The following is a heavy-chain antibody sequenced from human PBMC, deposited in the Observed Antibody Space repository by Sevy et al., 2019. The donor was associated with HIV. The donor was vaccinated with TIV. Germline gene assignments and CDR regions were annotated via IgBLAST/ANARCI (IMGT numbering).Heavy chain of an antibody. CDR3: ARSPYCSGGSCYQQSVFYFDY. Sequence: GGSLRLSCAASGFTFSSYAMHWVRQAPGKGLEWMAVISYDGSNKYYADSVKGRFTISRDNSKNTLYLQMNSLRAEDTAVYYCARSPYCSGGSCYQQSVFYFDYWGQGTLVTVSS. V-gene: IGHV3-30-3*01. CDR2: ISYDGSNK. D-gene: IGHD2-15*01. J-gene: IGHJ4*02. CDR1: GFTFSSYA.